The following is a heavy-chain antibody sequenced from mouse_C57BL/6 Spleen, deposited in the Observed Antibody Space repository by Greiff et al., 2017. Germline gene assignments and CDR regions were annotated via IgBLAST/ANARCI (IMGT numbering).Heavy chain of an antibody. Sequence: EESGPGLVKPSQSLSLTCSVTGYSITSGYYWNWIRQFPGNKLEWMGYISYDGSNKYNPSLKNRISITRDTSKNPFFLQLNSVTTEDAATYCGARGWSEWYFEVWGTGTTVTVSS. CDR2: ISYDGSN. V-gene: IGHV3-6*01. CDR3: ARGWSEWYFEV. D-gene: IGHD2-3*01. J-gene: IGHJ1*03. CDR1: GYSITSGYY.